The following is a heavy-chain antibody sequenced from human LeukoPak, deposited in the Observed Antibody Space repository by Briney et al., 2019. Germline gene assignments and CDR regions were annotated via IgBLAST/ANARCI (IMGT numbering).Heavy chain of an antibody. V-gene: IGHV4-39*01. CDR2: IYYSGST. J-gene: IGHJ5*02. D-gene: IGHD3-3*01. CDR1: GGSISSSGYY. Sequence: SETLSLTCTVSGGSISSSGYYWGWIRQPPGKGLEWIGSIYYSGSTYYNPSLKSRVTISVDTSKNQFSLKLSSVTAADTAVYYCARQAIFGVVPMGWFDPWGQGTLVTVSS. CDR3: ARQAIFGVVPMGWFDP.